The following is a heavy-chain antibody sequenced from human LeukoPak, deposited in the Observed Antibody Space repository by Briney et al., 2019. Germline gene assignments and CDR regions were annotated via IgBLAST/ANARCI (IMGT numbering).Heavy chain of an antibody. Sequence: SGGSLRLSCAASGFTVSSNYMSWVRQAPGKGLEWVSVIYSGGSTYYADSVKGRFTISRDNSKNTLYLQMNSLRAEDTAVYYCARDRDAAWFDYWGQGTLVTVSS. CDR3: ARDRDAAWFDY. J-gene: IGHJ4*02. V-gene: IGHV3-66*01. CDR2: IYSGGST. CDR1: GFTVSSNY.